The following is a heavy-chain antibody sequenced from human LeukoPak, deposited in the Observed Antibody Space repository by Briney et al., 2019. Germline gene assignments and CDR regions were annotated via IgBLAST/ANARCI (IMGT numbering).Heavy chain of an antibody. J-gene: IGHJ4*02. V-gene: IGHV4-39*07. CDR2: IYYTGIT. CDR1: GGSISSSSYY. D-gene: IGHD1-26*01. Sequence: SETLSLTCTVSGGSISSSSYYWGWIRQPPGTGLEWIGSIYYTGITYYNPSLKSRVTISIDTSKNQFSLKLTSVTATDTAVYYCARESALGVERVGGYFDYWGQGALVTVFS. CDR3: ARESALGVERVGGYFDY.